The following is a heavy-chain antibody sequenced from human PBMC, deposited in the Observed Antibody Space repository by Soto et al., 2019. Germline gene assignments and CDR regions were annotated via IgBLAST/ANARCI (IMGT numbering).Heavy chain of an antibody. CDR3: ARGTIVARQHLDY. CDR1: GFTFSSYA. CDR2: ISIRGGDE. Sequence: PWGSLRLSCAASGFTFSSYAMHWARQAPGKGLEWVTVISIRGGDEYYAESVRGRFTISRDDSKNTLYLQMDSLRVEDTAVYCCARGTIVARQHLDYWGQGTLVTVSS. V-gene: IGHV3-30*03. D-gene: IGHD6-6*01. J-gene: IGHJ4*02.